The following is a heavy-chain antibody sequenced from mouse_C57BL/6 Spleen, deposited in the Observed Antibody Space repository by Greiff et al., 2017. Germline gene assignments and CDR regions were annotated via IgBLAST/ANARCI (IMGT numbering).Heavy chain of an antibody. D-gene: IGHD2-4*01. CDR1: GYSLTDYN. V-gene: IGHV1-39*01. Sequence: VQLKQSGPELVKPGASVKISCKASGYSLTDYNMNWVKQSNGKSIEWIGVINPNYGTTSYNQKFKGKATLTVDQSSSTAYMQLNSLTSEDSAFYYCAIDYVYPFAYWGQGTLVTVSA. CDR3: AIDYVYPFAY. CDR2: INPNYGTT. J-gene: IGHJ3*01.